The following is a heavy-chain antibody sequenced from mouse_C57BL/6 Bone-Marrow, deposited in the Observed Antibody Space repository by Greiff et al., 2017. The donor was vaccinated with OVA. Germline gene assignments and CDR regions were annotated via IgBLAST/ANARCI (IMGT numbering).Heavy chain of an antibody. CDR3: ARSPAYYSNYEGSY. J-gene: IGHJ3*01. D-gene: IGHD2-5*01. CDR1: GYAFTNYL. CDR2: INPGSGGT. Sequence: QVQLQQSGAELVRPGPSVKVSCKASGYAFTNYLIEWVKQRPGQGLEWIGVINPGSGGTNYNEKFKGKATLTADKSSSTAYMQLSSLTSEDSAVYFCARSPAYYSNYEGSYWGQGTLVTVSA. V-gene: IGHV1-54*01.